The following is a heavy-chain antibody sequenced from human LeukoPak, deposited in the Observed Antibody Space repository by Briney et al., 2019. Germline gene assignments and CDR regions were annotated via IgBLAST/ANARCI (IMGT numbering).Heavy chain of an antibody. D-gene: IGHD1-26*01. J-gene: IGHJ6*03. CDR3: ARGGGIVGASNRYYYYYMDV. V-gene: IGHV3-9*01. CDR1: GFTFDDYA. Sequence: GGSLRLSCAASGFTFDDYAMHWVRQAPGKGLEWVSGISWNSGRIGYADSVKGRFTISRDNAKNSLYLQMNNLRAGDTALYYCARGGGIVGASNRYYYYYMDVWGKGTTVTISS. CDR2: ISWNSGRI.